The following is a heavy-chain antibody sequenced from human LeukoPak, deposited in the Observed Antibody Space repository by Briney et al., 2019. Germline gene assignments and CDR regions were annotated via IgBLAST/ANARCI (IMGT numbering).Heavy chain of an antibody. J-gene: IGHJ6*02. CDR3: ARGRKVVVAATRYYYYGMDV. V-gene: IGHV4-34*01. Sequence: SETLSLTCAVYGGSFSGYYWSWIRQPPGKGLEWIGEINHSGSTNYNPSLKSRVTISVDTSKNQFSLKLSSVTAADTAVYYCARGRKVVVAATRYYYYGMDVWGQGTTVTVSS. CDR1: GGSFSGYY. D-gene: IGHD2-15*01. CDR2: INHSGST.